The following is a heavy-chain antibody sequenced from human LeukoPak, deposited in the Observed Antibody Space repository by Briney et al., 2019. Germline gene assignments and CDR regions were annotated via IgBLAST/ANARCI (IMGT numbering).Heavy chain of an antibody. D-gene: IGHD3-22*01. V-gene: IGHV4-61*02. CDR1: GGSINNRNHY. CDR3: ARVSHYYDSSGYYYVRAFDI. Sequence: PSETLSPTCTVSGGSINNRNHYWGWIRQPAGKGLEWIGRISTSGSTNYNPSLKSRVTMSVDTSNNQFSLKLSSVTAADTAVYYCARVSHYYDSSGYYYVRAFDIWGQGTMVTVSS. CDR2: ISTSGST. J-gene: IGHJ3*02.